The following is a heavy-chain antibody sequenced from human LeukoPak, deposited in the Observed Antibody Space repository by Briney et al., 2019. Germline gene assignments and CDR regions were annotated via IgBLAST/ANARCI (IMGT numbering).Heavy chain of an antibody. V-gene: IGHV3-30-3*01. Sequence: GGSLRLSCAASGFTFSSYAMHWVRQAPGKGLEWVAVISYDGSNKYYADSVKGRFTISRDNSKNTLYLQMNSLRAEDTAVYYCARVRDLEWLQRGSGNYWGQGTLVTVSS. D-gene: IGHD3-3*01. CDR1: GFTFSSYA. J-gene: IGHJ4*02. CDR2: ISYDGSNK. CDR3: ARVRDLEWLQRGSGNY.